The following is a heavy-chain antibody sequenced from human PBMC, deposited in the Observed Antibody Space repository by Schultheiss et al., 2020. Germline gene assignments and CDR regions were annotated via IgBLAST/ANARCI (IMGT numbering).Heavy chain of an antibody. V-gene: IGHV4-34*01. CDR1: GGSFSGFY. J-gene: IGHJ4*02. CDR3: ARVRNYGDSITFDY. D-gene: IGHD4-17*01. CDR2: INHSGST. Sequence: SETLSLTCAVYGGSFSGFYWSWIRQPPGKGLEWIGEINHSGSTYYNPSLKSRVTISVDRSKNQFSLKLSSVTAADTAVYYCARVRNYGDSITFDYWGQGTLGTVSS.